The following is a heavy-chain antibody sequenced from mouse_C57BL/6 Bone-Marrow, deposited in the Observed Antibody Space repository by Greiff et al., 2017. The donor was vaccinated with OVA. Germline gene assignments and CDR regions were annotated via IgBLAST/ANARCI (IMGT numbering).Heavy chain of an antibody. CDR2: IDPSDSYT. V-gene: IGHV1-69*01. CDR1: GYTFTSYW. CDR3: AKGGVYYAMDY. J-gene: IGHJ4*01. Sequence: QVQLKQPGAELVMPGASVKLSCKASGYTFTSYWMHWVKQRPGQGLEWIGEIDPSDSYTNYNQKFKGKSTLTVDKSSSTAYMQLSSLTSEDAAVYYCAKGGVYYAMDYWGQGTSVTVAS.